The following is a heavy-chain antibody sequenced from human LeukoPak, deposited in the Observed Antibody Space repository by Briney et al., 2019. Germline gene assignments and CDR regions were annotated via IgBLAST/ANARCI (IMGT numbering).Heavy chain of an antibody. V-gene: IGHV4-39*02. D-gene: IGHD2-21*01. CDR2: MYYRGTT. CDR1: GGSISSSSDY. CDR3: AREYSRSVVAGSRPDL. J-gene: IGHJ4*02. Sequence: PSETLALTCSVSGGSISSSSDYWGWIRQSPGKGLEWIGSMYYRGTTYENSSLKSRLTLSIDTSNNQFSLKLTSVTAADTAVYFCAREYSRSVVAGSRPDLWGQGLLVTVSS.